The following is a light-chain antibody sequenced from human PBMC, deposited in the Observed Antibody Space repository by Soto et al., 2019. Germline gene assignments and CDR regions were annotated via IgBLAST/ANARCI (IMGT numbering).Light chain of an antibody. J-gene: IGLJ1*01. CDR3: GSWDSSLSADV. CDR1: SSNIWGNS. Sequence: QSVLTQPPSVSPAPGQKVTISCSGSSSNIWGNSVSWYQQLPGTAPKLLIYDDNKRPSGIPARFSGSKSGTSATLGITGFQTGDEADYYCGSWDSSLSADVFGTWPTFPV. V-gene: IGLV1-51*01. CDR2: DDN.